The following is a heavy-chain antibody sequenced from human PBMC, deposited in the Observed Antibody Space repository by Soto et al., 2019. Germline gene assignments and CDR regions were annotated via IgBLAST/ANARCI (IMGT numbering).Heavy chain of an antibody. V-gene: IGHV3-33*01. CDR1: GFTFSSYG. CDR2: IWYDGSNK. Sequence: GGSLRLSCAASGFTFSSYGMHWVRQAPGKGLEWVAVIWYDGSNKYYADSVKGRFTISRDNSKNTLYLQMNSLRAEDMAVYYCARDQDFWSAMDYWGQGTLVTVSS. D-gene: IGHD3-3*01. CDR3: ARDQDFWSAMDY. J-gene: IGHJ4*02.